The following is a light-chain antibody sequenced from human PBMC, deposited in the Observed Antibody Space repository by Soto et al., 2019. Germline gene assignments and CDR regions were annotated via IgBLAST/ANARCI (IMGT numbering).Light chain of an antibody. CDR2: DAS. V-gene: IGKV1-5*01. CDR3: QQYNSYSST. J-gene: IGKJ1*01. CDR1: QSISSW. Sequence: DIQMTQSPSTLSASVGDRVTITCRASQSISSWLAWYQQKPGKAPKLLIYDASSLESGDPSRFSGSGSGTEFTLTISSLQLYDFATYDCQQYNSYSSTFGQGIKVEIK.